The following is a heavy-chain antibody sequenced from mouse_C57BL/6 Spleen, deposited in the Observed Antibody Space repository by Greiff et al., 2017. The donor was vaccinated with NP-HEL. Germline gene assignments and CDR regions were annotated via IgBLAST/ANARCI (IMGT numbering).Heavy chain of an antibody. Sequence: EVMLVESGGGLVQSGRSLRLSCATSGFTFSDFYMEWVRQAPGKGLEWIAASRNKANDYTTEYSASVKGRFIVSRDTSQSILYLQMNALRAEDTAIYYCARDATGTGGFDYWGQGTTLTVSS. D-gene: IGHD3-3*01. CDR2: SRNKANDYTT. CDR1: GFTFSDFY. V-gene: IGHV7-1*01. J-gene: IGHJ2*01. CDR3: ARDATGTGGFDY.